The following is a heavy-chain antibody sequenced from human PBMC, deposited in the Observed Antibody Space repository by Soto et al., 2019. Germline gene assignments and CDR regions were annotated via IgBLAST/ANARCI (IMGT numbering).Heavy chain of an antibody. CDR3: ARGHSKWSASYAFDI. CDR2: IYRGGTT. Sequence: EVQLVESGGGLVQPGGSLRISCAASGFNVSSNYMSWVRQAPGKGLDWVSVIYRGGTTYHADSVKGRFSISRDNSKNTVYLQMNSLRAEDTAIYYCARGHSKWSASYAFDIWGRGTMVTVSS. V-gene: IGHV3-66*01. J-gene: IGHJ3*02. CDR1: GFNVSSNY. D-gene: IGHD3-3*01.